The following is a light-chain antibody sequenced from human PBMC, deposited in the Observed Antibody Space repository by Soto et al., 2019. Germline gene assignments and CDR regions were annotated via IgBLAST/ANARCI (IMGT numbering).Light chain of an antibody. CDR3: SSYTSSSTYV. Sequence: SAITQHAAVSGAAGEPTTIFCLVTSLGVGGYNYVSWYQQHPGKAPKLMMYEVSNRPSGVSNRFSGSKSGNTASLTISGLQAEDEADYYCSSYTSSSTYVFGTGTKVTVL. J-gene: IGLJ1*01. V-gene: IGLV2-14*01. CDR1: SLGVGGYNY. CDR2: EVS.